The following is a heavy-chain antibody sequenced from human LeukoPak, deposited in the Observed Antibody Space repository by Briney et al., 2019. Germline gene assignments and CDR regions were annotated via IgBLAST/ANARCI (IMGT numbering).Heavy chain of an antibody. V-gene: IGHV1-3*01. Sequence: ASVKVSCKASGYTFTSYAMHWVRQAPGQRLEWMGWINAGNGNTKYSQKFQGRVTITRDTSASTAYMELSSLRSEDTAVYCCARAPGYYDPPDGAFDIWGQGTMVTVSS. CDR2: INAGNGNT. CDR3: ARAPGYYDPPDGAFDI. CDR1: GYTFTSYA. J-gene: IGHJ3*02. D-gene: IGHD3-22*01.